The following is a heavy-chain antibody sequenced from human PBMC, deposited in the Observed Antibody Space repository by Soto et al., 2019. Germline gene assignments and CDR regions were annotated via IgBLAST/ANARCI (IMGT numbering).Heavy chain of an antibody. Sequence: QVQLVESGGGLVKPGGSLRLSCAASGFTFSDYYMSWIRQAPGKRLEWVSYISSSGSTIYYADSVKSRFTNSRDNAKNSLYLQMNSLRAEDTAVYYCARDRYSSTTLGAFDIWGQGTMVTVSS. J-gene: IGHJ3*02. CDR1: GFTFSDYY. V-gene: IGHV3-11*01. D-gene: IGHD5-18*01. CDR3: ARDRYSSTTLGAFDI. CDR2: ISSSGSTI.